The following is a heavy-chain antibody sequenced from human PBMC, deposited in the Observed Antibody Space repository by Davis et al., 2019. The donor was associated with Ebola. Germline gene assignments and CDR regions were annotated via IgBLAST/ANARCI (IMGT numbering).Heavy chain of an antibody. V-gene: IGHV1-2*04. CDR2: INPNSGGT. J-gene: IGHJ6*02. Sequence: ASVKVSCKASGYTFTGYYMHWVRQAPGQGLEWMGWINPNSGGTNYAQKFQGWVTMTRDTSISTAYMELSRLRSDDTAVYYCARKSDYIEDYYGMDVWGQGTTVTVSS. D-gene: IGHD4-11*01. CDR3: ARKSDYIEDYYGMDV. CDR1: GYTFTGYY.